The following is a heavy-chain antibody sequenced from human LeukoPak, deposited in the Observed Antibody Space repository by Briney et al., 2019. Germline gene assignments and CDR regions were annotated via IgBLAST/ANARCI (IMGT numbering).Heavy chain of an antibody. Sequence: SETLSLTCAVYGGSFSGYYWSWIRQSPGKGLEWIGEINHSGSTNYKPSLKSRVTISVDTSKNQFSLKLSSVTAADTAVYYCARRAVSSGWPFDYWGQGTLVTVSS. CDR1: GGSFSGYY. D-gene: IGHD6-19*01. CDR3: ARRAVSSGWPFDY. V-gene: IGHV4-34*01. J-gene: IGHJ4*02. CDR2: INHSGST.